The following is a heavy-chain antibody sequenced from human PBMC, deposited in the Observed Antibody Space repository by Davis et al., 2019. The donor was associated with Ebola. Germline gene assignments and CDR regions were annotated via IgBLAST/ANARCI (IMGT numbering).Heavy chain of an antibody. V-gene: IGHV3-48*02. CDR3: ARDYDFWSGLTTTYYGMDV. CDR1: GFTFSSYS. D-gene: IGHD3-3*01. J-gene: IGHJ6*04. CDR2: ISSSSSTI. Sequence: GGSLRLSCAASGFTFSSYSMNWVRQAPGKGLEWVSYISSSSSTIYYADSVKGRFTISRDNSKNTLYLQMNSLRDEDTAVYYCARDYDFWSGLTTTYYGMDVWGKGTTVTVSS.